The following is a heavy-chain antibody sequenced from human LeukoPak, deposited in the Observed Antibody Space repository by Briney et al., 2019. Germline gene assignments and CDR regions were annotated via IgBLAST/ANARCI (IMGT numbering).Heavy chain of an antibody. V-gene: IGHV3-48*04. CDR3: ARAMSTFGGVRNYFDS. Sequence: GGSLRLSCAPSGFTFTGHNMNWVRQAPGKGLEWVSFVSISSGTIYYADSVKGRFSISRDNAKSSLDLQMNSLRAEDTAVYYCARAMSTFGGVRNYFDSWGQGTLVTVSS. D-gene: IGHD3-16*01. J-gene: IGHJ4*02. CDR1: GFTFTGHN. CDR2: VSISSGTI.